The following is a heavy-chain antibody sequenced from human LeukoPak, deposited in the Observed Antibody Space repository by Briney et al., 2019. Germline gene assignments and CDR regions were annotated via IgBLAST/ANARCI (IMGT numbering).Heavy chain of an antibody. D-gene: IGHD3-3*01. V-gene: IGHV1-69*05. Sequence: ASVKVSCKASGGTFSGYAISWVRQAPGQGLEWMGGIIPIFGTANYAQKFQGRVTITTDESTSTAYMELSSLRSEDTAVYYCARAIMLFGVIIPWYFDSWGQGTLVTVSS. J-gene: IGHJ4*02. CDR1: GGTFSGYA. CDR2: IIPIFGTA. CDR3: ARAIMLFGVIIPWYFDS.